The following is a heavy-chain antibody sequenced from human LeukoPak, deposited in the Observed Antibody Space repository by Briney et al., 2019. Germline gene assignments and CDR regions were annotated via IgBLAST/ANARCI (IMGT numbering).Heavy chain of an antibody. J-gene: IGHJ6*03. CDR3: AREPAIMRLTDYYYYFDV. CDR1: GFSVTRHY. D-gene: IGHD2-2*01. Sequence: PGGSLRLSCAASGFSVTRHYMHWVRQAPGKGLEWVLFIYRDGRSYPADSVEGRFTISRDDSKNTLYLQMNNLRVDDTAVYYCAREPAIMRLTDYYYYFDVWGKGTSVTVSS. CDR2: IYRDGRS. V-gene: IGHV3-53*01.